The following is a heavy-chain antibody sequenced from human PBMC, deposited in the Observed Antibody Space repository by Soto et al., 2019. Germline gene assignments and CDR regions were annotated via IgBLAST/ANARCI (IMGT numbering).Heavy chain of an antibody. J-gene: IGHJ4*02. CDR3: AKDLSITMVRGVIGGIDY. D-gene: IGHD3-10*01. CDR1: GFTFSSYA. CDR2: ISGSGGST. V-gene: IGHV3-23*01. Sequence: GGSLRLSCAASGFTFSSYAMSWVRQAPGKGLEWVSAISGSGGSTYYADSVKGRFTISRDNSKNTLYLQMNSLRAEDTAVYYCAKDLSITMVRGVIGGIDYWGRGTLVTVSS.